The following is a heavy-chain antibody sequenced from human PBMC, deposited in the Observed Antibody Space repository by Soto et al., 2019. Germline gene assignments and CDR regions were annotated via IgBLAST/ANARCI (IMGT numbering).Heavy chain of an antibody. V-gene: IGHV3-23*01. D-gene: IGHD3-22*01. CDR2: ISANGRNA. J-gene: IGHJ4*02. CDR1: GFTFSNYA. CDR3: AKDLSSLGWLALGAPFDS. Sequence: EVHLLESGGDVVQPGRSLRLSCAASGFTFSNYAMNWIRQAPGKGLELLSSISANGRNAYYADSVKGRFTISRDRSKNTLYLQLDSLRVEDTAIYFCAKDLSSLGWLALGAPFDSWGQGTLVTVSS.